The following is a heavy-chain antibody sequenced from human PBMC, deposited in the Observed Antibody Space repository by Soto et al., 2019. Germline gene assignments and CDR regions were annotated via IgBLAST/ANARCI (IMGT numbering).Heavy chain of an antibody. V-gene: IGHV4-31*03. D-gene: IGHD4-17*01. CDR1: GGSISTGGYY. J-gene: IGHJ4*02. Sequence: QVQLQESGPGLVKPSQTLSLTCTVSGGSISTGGYYWTWIRQHPGKGLEWIGYIYYSGSTYYNPSLKSRVTISVHTSKNQFSLKLGSVTAADTAVYYCARGLSVTLFDNWGQGTLVTVSS. CDR2: IYYSGST. CDR3: ARGLSVTLFDN.